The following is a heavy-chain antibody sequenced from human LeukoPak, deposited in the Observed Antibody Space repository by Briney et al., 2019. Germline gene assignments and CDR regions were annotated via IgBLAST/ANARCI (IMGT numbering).Heavy chain of an antibody. CDR3: ARATVVYNWFDP. D-gene: IGHD4-23*01. CDR1: GYTFTSYA. Sequence: ASVKVSRKASGYTFTSYAMHWVRQAPGQRLEWMGWVNAGNGNTKYSQEFQGRVTITRDTSASTAYMELSSLRSEDMAVYYCARATVVYNWFDPWGQGTLVTVSS. V-gene: IGHV1-3*03. J-gene: IGHJ5*02. CDR2: VNAGNGNT.